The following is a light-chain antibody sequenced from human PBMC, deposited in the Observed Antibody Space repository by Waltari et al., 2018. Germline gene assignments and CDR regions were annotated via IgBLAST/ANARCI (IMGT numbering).Light chain of an antibody. CDR2: AVN. V-gene: IGLV2-8*01. J-gene: IGLJ3*02. Sequence: QSALTQPPSASGSPGQSVTISCTGTTSDIGSYNSVSWYQQYPGEAPKVVIYAVNRRPAGAPDRFSGSKSGNTASLPVSGLQAEDEADYFCSSYVGGDNLVFGGGTKLTVL. CDR1: TSDIGSYNS. CDR3: SSYVGGDNLV.